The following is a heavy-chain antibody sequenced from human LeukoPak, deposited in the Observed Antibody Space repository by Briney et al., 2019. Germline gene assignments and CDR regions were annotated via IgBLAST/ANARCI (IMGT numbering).Heavy chain of an antibody. D-gene: IGHD2-8*01. Sequence: ASVKVTCKASGDTFSSYAISWVRQAPGQGLEWMGGIIPIFGTANYAQKFQGRVTITADESTSTAYMELSSLRSEDTAVYYCATESPFCTNGVCEGYYGMDVWGQGTTVTVSS. CDR1: GDTFSSYA. V-gene: IGHV1-69*13. J-gene: IGHJ6*02. CDR2: IIPIFGTA. CDR3: ATESPFCTNGVCEGYYGMDV.